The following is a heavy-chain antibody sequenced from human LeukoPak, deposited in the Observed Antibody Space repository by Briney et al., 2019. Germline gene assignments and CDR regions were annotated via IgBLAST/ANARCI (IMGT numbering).Heavy chain of an antibody. CDR1: GFTFSSYG. J-gene: IGHJ4*02. D-gene: IGHD1-26*01. Sequence: PGRSLRLSCAASGFTFSSYGMHWVRQAPGKGLEWVAVISYDGSNKYYADSVKGRFTISRDNAKNSLYLQMNSLRAEDTAVYYCARDAVGATLFDYWGQGTLVTVSS. CDR3: ARDAVGATLFDY. V-gene: IGHV3-30*03. CDR2: ISYDGSNK.